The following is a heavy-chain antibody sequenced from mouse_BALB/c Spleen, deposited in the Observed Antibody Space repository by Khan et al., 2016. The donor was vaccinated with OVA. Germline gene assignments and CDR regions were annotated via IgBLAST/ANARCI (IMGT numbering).Heavy chain of an antibody. CDR3: ARSNSYWYFDG. CDR1: GYTFTNYG. V-gene: IGHV9-3-1*01. J-gene: IGHJ1*01. D-gene: IGHD4-1*02. Sequence: QIQLVQSGPELKKPGETVKISCKASGYTFTNYGMNWVKQAPGKGLKWMGWINTYTGEPTYADDFKGRSAFSLETSASTASLQIKNLKSEDTATYCCARSNSYWYFDGWGAGTTVTVSS. CDR2: INTYTGEP.